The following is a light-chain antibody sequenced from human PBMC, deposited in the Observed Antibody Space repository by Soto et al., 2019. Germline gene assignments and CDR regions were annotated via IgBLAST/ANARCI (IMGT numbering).Light chain of an antibody. V-gene: IGLV2-14*01. CDR2: DVS. J-gene: IGLJ2*01. Sequence: QSVLTQPASVSGSPGQSITISCTGTSTDVGDYNYVSWYQQYPGKAPKLTIYDVSNRPSGVSNRFSGSKSGNTASLTISGLQTEDEADYYCSSHTSSNTLVFGGGTKVTVL. CDR1: STDVGDYNY. CDR3: SSHTSSNTLV.